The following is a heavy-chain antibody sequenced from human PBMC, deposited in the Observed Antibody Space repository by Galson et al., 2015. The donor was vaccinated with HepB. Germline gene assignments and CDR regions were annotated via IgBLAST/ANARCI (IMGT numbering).Heavy chain of an antibody. V-gene: IGHV1-69*13. J-gene: IGHJ3*02. D-gene: IGHD5-18*01. CDR1: GGTFSSYA. CDR2: IIPIFGTA. CDR3: ARVGQSVDTAMEYAFDI. Sequence: SVKVSCKASGGTFSSYAISWVRQAPGQGLEWMGGIIPIFGTANYAQKFQGRVTITADESTSTAYMELSSLRSEDTAVYYCARVGQSVDTAMEYAFDIWGQGTMVTVSS.